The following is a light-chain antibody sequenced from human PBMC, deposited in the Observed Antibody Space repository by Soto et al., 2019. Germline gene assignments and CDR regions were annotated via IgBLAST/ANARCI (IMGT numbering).Light chain of an antibody. Sequence: EIVLTQPPGTLSLSPGERATLSCRASQSVSNNYLAWYQQKPGQAPRLLIYGASNRATGIPDRFSGSGSGTDFTLTISRLEPEDFAVYYCQQYDNSPITFGQGTRLEIK. CDR1: QSVSNNY. J-gene: IGKJ5*01. V-gene: IGKV3-20*01. CDR3: QQYDNSPIT. CDR2: GAS.